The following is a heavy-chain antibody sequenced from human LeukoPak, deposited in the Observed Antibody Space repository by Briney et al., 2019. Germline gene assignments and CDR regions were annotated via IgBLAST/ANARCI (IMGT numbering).Heavy chain of an antibody. Sequence: GASVKVSCKASGYTFTSYDINWVRQATGQGLEWMGWMNPNSGNTGYAQKFQDRVTITRNTSISTAYMELSSLRSEDTAVYYCARTYSSGWQTDLYYFDYWGQGTLVTVSS. J-gene: IGHJ4*02. CDR3: ARTYSSGWQTDLYYFDY. D-gene: IGHD6-19*01. V-gene: IGHV1-8*03. CDR1: GYTFTSYD. CDR2: MNPNSGNT.